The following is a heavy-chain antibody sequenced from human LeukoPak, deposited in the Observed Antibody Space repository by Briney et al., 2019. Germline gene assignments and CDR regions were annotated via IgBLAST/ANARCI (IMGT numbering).Heavy chain of an antibody. J-gene: IGHJ6*02. CDR3: ARVYLNDYYGLDV. Sequence: SETLSLTCAVYGGSFSGYYWSWIRQPPVKGLEWIGEINHSGSTNYNPSLKSRVTISVDTSKNQFSLKLSSVTAADTAVYYCARVYLNDYYGLDVWGQGTTVTVSS. CDR2: INHSGST. V-gene: IGHV4-34*01. CDR1: GGSFSGYY.